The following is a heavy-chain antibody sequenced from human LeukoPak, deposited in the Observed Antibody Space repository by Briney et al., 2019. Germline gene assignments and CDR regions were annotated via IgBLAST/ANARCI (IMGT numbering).Heavy chain of an antibody. CDR3: ASGPKTSFDY. J-gene: IGHJ4*02. CDR1: GFTFSSYS. CDR2: ISSSSSYI. V-gene: IGHV3-21*01. Sequence: GGSLRLSCAASGFTFSSYSMNWVRQAPGKGLEWVSSISSSSSYIYYADSMKGRFTISRDNAKNSLYLQVNSLRVEDTAVYYCASGPKTSFDYWGQGTLVTVSS.